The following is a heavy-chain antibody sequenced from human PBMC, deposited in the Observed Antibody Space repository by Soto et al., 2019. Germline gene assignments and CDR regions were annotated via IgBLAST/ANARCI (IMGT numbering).Heavy chain of an antibody. V-gene: IGHV3-53*01. J-gene: IGHJ4*02. CDR3: TRDGRGLGRLSLLEY. Sequence: GGSLRLSCAASGFNVNSDYMNWVRQTPGKGLEWVASIYSGETTYYADSVRGRFTISSDKSKNTLYFQLSSLRIEDTAVYYCTRDGRGLGRLSLLEYWGPGVLVTVSS. CDR1: GFNVNSDY. D-gene: IGHD3-22*01. CDR2: IYSGETT.